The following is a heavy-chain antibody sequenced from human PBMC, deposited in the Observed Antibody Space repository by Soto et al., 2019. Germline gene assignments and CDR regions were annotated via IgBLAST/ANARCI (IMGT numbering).Heavy chain of an antibody. V-gene: IGHV4-59*01. CDR3: ARDSRGDFSKSVGGIDV. CDR1: GGSISSYY. D-gene: IGHD4-4*01. Sequence: SETLSLTYTGSGGSISSYYWSWIRQPPGKGLEWIGYIYYSGSTNYNPYLKSRVTISVDTSKNQFSLKLSSVTAADTAVYYCARDSRGDFSKSVGGIDVCCQGTTVTFFS. CDR2: IYYSGST. J-gene: IGHJ6*02.